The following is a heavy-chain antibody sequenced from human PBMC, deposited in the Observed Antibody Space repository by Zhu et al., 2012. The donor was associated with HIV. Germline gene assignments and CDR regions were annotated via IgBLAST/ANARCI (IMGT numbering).Heavy chain of an antibody. CDR1: GGPFNDYY. D-gene: IGHD3-3*02. CDR3: ASHRPHFAS. J-gene: IGHJ4*02. CDR2: INFRGTT. V-gene: IGHV4-34*02. Sequence: QVQLEQWGAGLVQPSETLSLTCAVYGGPFNDYYWNWIRQSPEKGLEWPGEINFRGTTTYTASLKSRLSISVDTSKSQFSLKLKSVTVADAGVYYCASHRPHFASWGRGTVVTVSS.